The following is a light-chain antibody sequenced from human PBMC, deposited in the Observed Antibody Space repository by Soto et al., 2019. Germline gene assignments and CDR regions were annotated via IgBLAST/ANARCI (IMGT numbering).Light chain of an antibody. V-gene: IGKV1-5*03. CDR2: KAS. CDR1: QTIRSW. J-gene: IGKJ1*01. Sequence: DIQMTQSPSTLSGSVGDRVTITCRASQTIRSWLAWYQQKPGKAPKLLIYKASTLQSGVPSRFSGSGSGTEFTLTISSLQPDDFATYYCQHYNSYSEAFGQGTKVEFK. CDR3: QHYNSYSEA.